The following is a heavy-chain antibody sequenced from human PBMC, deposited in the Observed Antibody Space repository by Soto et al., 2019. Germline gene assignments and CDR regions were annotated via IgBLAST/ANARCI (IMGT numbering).Heavy chain of an antibody. CDR3: ARARSTGSGYFDS. V-gene: IGHV3-21*04. CDR2: ISDGSRNI. Sequence: PGGSLRLSCAASDFTFSIYTMTWVRQAPGKGLVWGSSISDGSRNIYYAHSVKGRFTISRDNAKNALYLQMNSLRPEDTAVYFCARARSTGSGYFDSWGPGTLVTVSS. D-gene: IGHD2-15*01. CDR1: DFTFSIYT. J-gene: IGHJ4*02.